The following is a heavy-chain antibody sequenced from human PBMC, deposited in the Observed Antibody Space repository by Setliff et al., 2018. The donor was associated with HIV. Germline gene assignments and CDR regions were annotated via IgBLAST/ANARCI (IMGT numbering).Heavy chain of an antibody. CDR2: IYSSGST. V-gene: IGHV4-61*02. D-gene: IGHD6-13*01. J-gene: IGHJ4*02. Sequence: PSETLSLTCTVSGGSISSGSYYWSWIRQPAGKGLEWIGRIYSSGSTNYNPSLKSRVTISVDTAKNQFSLKPRSVTVADTAVYYCARNAAVGTVDYWGQGTLVTVSS. CDR3: ARNAAVGTVDY. CDR1: GGSISSGSYY.